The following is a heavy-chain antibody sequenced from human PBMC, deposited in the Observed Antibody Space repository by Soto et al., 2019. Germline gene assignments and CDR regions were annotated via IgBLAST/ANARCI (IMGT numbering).Heavy chain of an antibody. D-gene: IGHD5-12*01. J-gene: IGHJ4*02. CDR1: GFVFGRNS. V-gene: IGHV3-23*01. CDR2: ISAGGDLS. CDR3: SKWDGYGDY. Sequence: EVQLLESGGDLIHPGGSLRLSCAASGFVFGRNSMTWVRQTPGKGLEWVAGISAGGDLSWHADFVKGRFTISRDNSKNMVYLQMNNLRVDDRAVYICSKWDGYGDYWGRGALVTVSA.